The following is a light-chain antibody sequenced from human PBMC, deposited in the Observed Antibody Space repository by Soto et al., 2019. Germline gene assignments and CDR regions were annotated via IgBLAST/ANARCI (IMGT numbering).Light chain of an antibody. Sequence: DIQMTQSPSTLSASVGDTVTITCRASQSLSYWLAWYQQKPGQAPKLLIHKASTLESGVPSRFSGSESGTEFTLTLSSLQPDDFATYSCQQYDRFQYTFGQGTKLEIK. CDR1: QSLSYW. CDR3: QQYDRFQYT. J-gene: IGKJ2*01. V-gene: IGKV1-5*03. CDR2: KAS.